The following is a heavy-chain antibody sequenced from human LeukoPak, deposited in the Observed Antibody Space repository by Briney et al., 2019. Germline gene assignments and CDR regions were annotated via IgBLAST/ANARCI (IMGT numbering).Heavy chain of an antibody. V-gene: IGHV4-39*01. CDR1: GGSISSSSYY. D-gene: IGHD3-10*01. CDR3: ASVRRGFGESSKYYAYYYMGV. Sequence: SETLSLTCTVSGGSISSSSYYWGWIRQPPGKGLEWIGSIYYSGSTYYNPSLKSRVTISLDTSKNQFSLKLSSVTAADTAVYYCASVRRGFGESSKYYAYYYMGVWGKGTTVTISS. CDR2: IYYSGST. J-gene: IGHJ6*03.